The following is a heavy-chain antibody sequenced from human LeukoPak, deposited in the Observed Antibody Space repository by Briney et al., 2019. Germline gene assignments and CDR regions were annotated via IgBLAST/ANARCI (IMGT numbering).Heavy chain of an antibody. CDR2: MNPNGGNT. V-gene: IGHV1-8*01. CDR3: ARDRDIAAAGAAFDI. CDR1: GYTFTSYD. D-gene: IGHD6-13*01. Sequence: ASVKVSCKASGYTFTSYDINWVRQATGQGLEWMGWMNPNGGNTGYAQKFQGRVTMTRNTSISTAYMELSSLRSEDTAVYYCARDRDIAAAGAAFDIWGQGTMVTVSS. J-gene: IGHJ3*02.